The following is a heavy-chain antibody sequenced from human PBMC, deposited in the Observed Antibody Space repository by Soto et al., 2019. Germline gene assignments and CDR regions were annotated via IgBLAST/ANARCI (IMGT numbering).Heavy chain of an antibody. CDR3: ARESHGGEGPLDC. D-gene: IGHD2-21*01. CDR2: VWYDGSNQ. J-gene: IGHJ4*02. Sequence: QEQLVESGGGVVQPGRSLRLSCAASGFIFRSYGMHWVRQAPGKGLEWVAVVWYDGSNQYYADSVKGRFTISRDNSKNTLSLQMNCLRGEDTAVYYCARESHGGEGPLDCWGQGTLVTVSS. V-gene: IGHV3-33*01. CDR1: GFIFRSYG.